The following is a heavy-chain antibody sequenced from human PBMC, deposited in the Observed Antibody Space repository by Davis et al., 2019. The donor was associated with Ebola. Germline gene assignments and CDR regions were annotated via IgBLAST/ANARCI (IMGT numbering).Heavy chain of an antibody. CDR3: ARRNPDYYDSSGYYRGTSFDY. CDR2: IYPGDSDT. D-gene: IGHD3-22*01. Sequence: KVSCKGSGYSFTSYWIGWVRQMPGKGLEWMGIIYPGDSDTRYSPSFQGQVTISADKSISTAYLQWSSLKASDTAMYYCARRNPDYYDSSGYYRGTSFDYWGQGTLVTVSS. V-gene: IGHV5-51*01. J-gene: IGHJ4*02. CDR1: GYSFTSYW.